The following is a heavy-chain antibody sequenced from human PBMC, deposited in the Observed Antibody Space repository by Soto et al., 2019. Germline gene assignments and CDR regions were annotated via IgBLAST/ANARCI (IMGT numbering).Heavy chain of an antibody. CDR2: IIPIFGTA. D-gene: IGHD2-8*01. CDR3: ARGSRGQYCTNGVCHPRNYYYYGIDV. Sequence: SVKVSCKASGGTFSSYAISWVRQAPGQGLEWMGGIIPIFGTANYAQKFQGRVTITADESTSTAYMELSSLRSEDTAVYFCARGSRGQYCTNGVCHPRNYYYYGIDVWGQGTTVTVSS. CDR1: GGTFSSYA. J-gene: IGHJ6*02. V-gene: IGHV1-69*13.